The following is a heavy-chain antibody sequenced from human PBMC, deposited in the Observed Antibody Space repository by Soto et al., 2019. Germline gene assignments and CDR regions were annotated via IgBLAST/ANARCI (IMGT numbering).Heavy chain of an antibody. CDR1: GGSISSGGYY. Sequence: QVQLQESGPGLVKPSQTLSLTCTVSGGSISSGGYYWSWIRQHPGKGLEWIGYIYYSGSTYYTPSLKIRVTISVDTSKNQFSLKLSSVTAADTAVYYCARVDYGSGNWFDPWGQGTLVTVSS. CDR2: IYYSGST. CDR3: ARVDYGSGNWFDP. D-gene: IGHD3-10*01. J-gene: IGHJ5*02. V-gene: IGHV4-31*03.